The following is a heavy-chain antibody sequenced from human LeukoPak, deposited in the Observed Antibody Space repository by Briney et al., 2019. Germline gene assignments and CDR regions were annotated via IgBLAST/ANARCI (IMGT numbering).Heavy chain of an antibody. J-gene: IGHJ4*02. CDR1: GGSISSGSYY. D-gene: IGHD6-13*01. V-gene: IGHV4-39*01. Sequence: SETLSLTCTVSGGSISSGSYYWSWIRQPAGKGLEWIGSIYYSGSTYYNPSLKSRVTISVDTSKNQFSLKLSSVTAADTAVYYCARHPLPAAPRNWGQGTLVTVSS. CDR3: ARHPLPAAPRN. CDR2: IYYSGST.